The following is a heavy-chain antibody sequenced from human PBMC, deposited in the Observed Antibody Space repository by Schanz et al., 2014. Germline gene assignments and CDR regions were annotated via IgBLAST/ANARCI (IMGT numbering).Heavy chain of an antibody. CDR3: ARAGQDFEYSSLSPIWYFDL. V-gene: IGHV1-2*02. J-gene: IGHJ2*01. Sequence: QVQLVQSGTEVKKPGASMKVSCKASGYTFTSYSFTWVRQAPGQGLEWMGWINPNSGGTNYAQKFQGRVTMTRDTSISTADMELSRLRSDDTAVYYCARAGQDFEYSSLSPIWYFDLWGRGTLVTVSS. CDR2: INPNSGGT. D-gene: IGHD6-6*01. CDR1: GYTFTSYS.